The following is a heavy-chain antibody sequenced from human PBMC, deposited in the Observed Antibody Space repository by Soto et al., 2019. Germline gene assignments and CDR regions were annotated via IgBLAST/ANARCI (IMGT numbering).Heavy chain of an antibody. J-gene: IGHJ4*02. Sequence: TVGSLRLSCVASGFTFSSYSMVWVRQAPGKGLEWVAVVSHDGRNTHYADSVKGRFTISRDSSKNTVSLEMTSLRAEDTAVYYCAKGGRQWLVTSDFNYWGQGALVTVSS. CDR1: GFTFSSYS. V-gene: IGHV3-30*18. CDR2: VSHDGRNT. CDR3: AKGGRQWLVTSDFNY. D-gene: IGHD6-19*01.